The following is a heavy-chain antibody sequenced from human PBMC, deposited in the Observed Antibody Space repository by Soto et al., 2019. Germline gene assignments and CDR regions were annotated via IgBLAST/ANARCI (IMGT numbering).Heavy chain of an antibody. CDR2: IWYDGSNK. Sequence: GGSLRLSCAASGFTFSSYGMHWVRQAPGKGLEWVAVIWYDGSNKYYADSVKGRFTISRDNSKNTLYLQMNSLRAEDTAVYYCARDSLTRSLYYYYGMDVWGQGTTVTVSS. CDR3: ARDSLTRSLYYYYGMDV. J-gene: IGHJ6*02. V-gene: IGHV3-33*01. D-gene: IGHD7-27*01. CDR1: GFTFSSYG.